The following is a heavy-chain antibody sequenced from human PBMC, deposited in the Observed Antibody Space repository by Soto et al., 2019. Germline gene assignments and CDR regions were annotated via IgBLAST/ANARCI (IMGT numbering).Heavy chain of an antibody. D-gene: IGHD6-19*01. CDR2: ISSSSSYI. J-gene: IGHJ6*02. CDR1: GFTFSSYS. V-gene: IGHV3-21*01. CDR3: ARRDGEAVAGDYYYYGMDV. Sequence: GGSLRLSCAASGFTFSSYSMNWVRQAPGKGLEWVSSISSSSSYIYYADSVKGRFTISRDNAKNTLYLQMNSLRAEDTAVYYCARRDGEAVAGDYYYYGMDVWGQGTTVTVSS.